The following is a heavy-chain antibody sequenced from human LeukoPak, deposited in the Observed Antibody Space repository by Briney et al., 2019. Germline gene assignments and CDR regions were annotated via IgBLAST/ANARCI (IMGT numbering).Heavy chain of an antibody. J-gene: IGHJ5*02. CDR1: GYSISSGYY. V-gene: IGHV4-38-2*02. D-gene: IGHD3-10*01. CDR2: IYHSGST. Sequence: PSETLSLTCTVSGYSISSGYYWGWIRQPPGKGLEWIGSIYHSGSTYYNPSLKSRVTISVDTSKNQFSLKLSSVTAADTAVYYCARALGFRYYYGSGTLSQFDPWGQGTLVTVSS. CDR3: ARALGFRYYYGSGTLSQFDP.